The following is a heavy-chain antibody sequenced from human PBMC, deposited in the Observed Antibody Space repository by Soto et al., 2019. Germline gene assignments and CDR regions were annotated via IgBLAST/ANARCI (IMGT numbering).Heavy chain of an antibody. CDR3: ARGGDLRSWFDP. V-gene: IGHV4-30-2*01. D-gene: IGHD3-10*01. CDR1: GGSISSGGYS. Sequence: KPSETLSLTCAVSGGSISSGGYSWSWIRQPPGKGLEWIGYIYHSGSTYYNPSLKSRVTISVDRSKNQFSLKLSSVTAADTAVYYCARGGDLRSWFDPWGQGTLVTVSS. CDR2: IYHSGST. J-gene: IGHJ5*02.